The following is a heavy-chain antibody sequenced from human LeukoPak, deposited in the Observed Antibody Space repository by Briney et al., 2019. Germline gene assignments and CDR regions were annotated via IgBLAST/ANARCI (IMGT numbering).Heavy chain of an antibody. CDR2: ISYDGSNK. CDR3: AKPDGIAATEV. V-gene: IGHV3-30*18. J-gene: IGHJ4*02. Sequence: GGSLRLSCAASGFTFSNYEMHWVRQAPGKGLEWMALISYDGSNKYYSDSVKGRFTISRDNSKNTLSLQMNSLRAEDTAIYYCAKPDGIAATEVWGQGTLVTVSS. CDR1: GFTFSNYE. D-gene: IGHD6-6*01.